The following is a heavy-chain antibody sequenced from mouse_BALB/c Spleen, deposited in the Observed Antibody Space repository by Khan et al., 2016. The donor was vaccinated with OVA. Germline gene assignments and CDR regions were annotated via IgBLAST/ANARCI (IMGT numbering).Heavy chain of an antibody. V-gene: IGHV5-9-3*01. J-gene: IGHJ2*03. Sequence: EVELVESGGDLVKPGGSLKLSCAASGFTFSDYGLSSVRQTPEQRLEWVATISSGGSFTYYLDSVKGRFTISRASAKNTLYLQMSSLRSEDTAMYYCTRSPGYYGSNYFDQWGQGTSLTVSS. CDR1: GFTFSDYG. CDR2: ISSGGSFT. D-gene: IGHD1-1*01. CDR3: TRSPGYYGSNYFDQ.